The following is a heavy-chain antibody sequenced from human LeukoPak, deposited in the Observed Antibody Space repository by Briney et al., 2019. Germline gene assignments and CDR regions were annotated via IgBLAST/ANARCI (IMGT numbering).Heavy chain of an antibody. J-gene: IGHJ4*02. Sequence: GGSLRLSCAASGFTFSSYIMIWVRQAPGKGLEWVSTISSSGGYIYYSDSVKGRFTISRDNSKNSLYLQMTSLRPEDTALYYCARKVGDHYDSSGYPDCWGQGTLVTVSS. CDR2: ISSSGGYI. CDR3: ARKVGDHYDSSGYPDC. D-gene: IGHD3-22*01. V-gene: IGHV3-21*01. CDR1: GFTFSSYI.